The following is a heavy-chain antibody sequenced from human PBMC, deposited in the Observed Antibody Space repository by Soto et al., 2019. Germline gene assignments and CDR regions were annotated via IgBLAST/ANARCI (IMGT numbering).Heavy chain of an antibody. D-gene: IGHD2-15*01. V-gene: IGHV1-18*01. J-gene: IGHJ2*01. CDR2: IGPYDGVT. CDR1: GYSFNDYG. Sequence: QVQLEQSGAEVKKPGASVRVSCKASGYSFNDYGMSWVRQAPGQGLAGMGGIGPYDGVTNHAPTFQGRVTMTVHTTTTTADMEPRSLRSDDTGIYYWARGDCSVGSCYTCWHFDRWGPGTLGTVAA. CDR3: ARGDCSVGSCYTCWHFDR.